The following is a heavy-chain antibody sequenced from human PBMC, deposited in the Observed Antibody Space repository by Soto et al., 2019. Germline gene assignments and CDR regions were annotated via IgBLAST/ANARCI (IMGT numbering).Heavy chain of an antibody. V-gene: IGHV4-39*01. Sequence: SETLSLTCTVSGGSISSSSYYWGWIRQPPGKGLEWIGSIYYSGSTYYNPSLKSRVTISVDTSKNQFSLKLSSVTAADTAVYYCARQVPREFDYYYYGMDVWGQGTTVTVSS. CDR3: ARQVPREFDYYYYGMDV. J-gene: IGHJ6*02. CDR2: IYYSGST. CDR1: GGSISSSSYY. D-gene: IGHD3-10*01.